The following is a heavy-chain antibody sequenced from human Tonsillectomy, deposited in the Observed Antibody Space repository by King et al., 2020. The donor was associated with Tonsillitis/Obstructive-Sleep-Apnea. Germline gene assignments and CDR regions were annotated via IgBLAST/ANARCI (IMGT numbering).Heavy chain of an antibody. J-gene: IGHJ6*03. CDR3: ARKGYYCDYYFMGV. CDR1: GFTFSSYW. CDR2: IKQDGSEK. V-gene: IGHV3-7*04. Sequence: VQLVESGGGLVQPGGSLRLTCAASGFTFSSYWMSWVRQAPGKGLEWVANIKQDGSEKYYVDSVKGRFTISRDNAKNSLYLQMISLRAEDTAEYYCARKGYYCDYYFMGVWGKGTTVTVSS. D-gene: IGHD3-10*01.